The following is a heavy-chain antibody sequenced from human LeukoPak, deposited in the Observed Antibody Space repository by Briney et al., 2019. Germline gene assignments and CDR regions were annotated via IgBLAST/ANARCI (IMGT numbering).Heavy chain of an antibody. J-gene: IGHJ4*02. CDR1: GYSISSGYY. Sequence: SETLSLTCAVSGYSISSGYYWGWIRQPPGKGLEWIGSIYHSGSTYYNPSLKSRVTLSVDTSKNQFSLKLSSVTAADTAVYYCARSSHVYNHIDYWGQGTLVTVSS. V-gene: IGHV4-38-2*01. CDR3: ARSSHVYNHIDY. CDR2: IYHSGST. D-gene: IGHD1-1*01.